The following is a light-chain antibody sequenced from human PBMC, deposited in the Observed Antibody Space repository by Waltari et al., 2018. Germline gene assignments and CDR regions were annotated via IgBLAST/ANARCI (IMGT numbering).Light chain of an antibody. CDR3: QQGYYWPT. J-gene: IGKJ4*01. CDR2: DAS. CDR1: QRVRSY. V-gene: IGKV3-11*01. Sequence: EIVLTQSPATLSLSPGERTTLSCRASQRVRSYLFWYHQKPGQAPRLLIYDASNRATGIPARFSGSGSGTDFTLTISSLEPEDFAVYYCQQGYYWPTFGGGTKVEIK.